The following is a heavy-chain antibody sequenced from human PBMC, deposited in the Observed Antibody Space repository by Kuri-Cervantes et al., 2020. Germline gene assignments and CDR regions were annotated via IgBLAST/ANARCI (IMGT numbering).Heavy chain of an antibody. CDR3: ARERNWGFDY. CDR2: IYYSGST. D-gene: IGHD7-27*01. CDR1: GGSISSSSYY. V-gene: IGHV4-30-4*01. Sequence: LRLSCTVSGGSISSSSYYWSWIRQPPGKGLEWIGYIYYSGSTYYNPSLKSRVTISVDTSKNQFSLKLSSVTAADTAVYYCARERNWGFDYWGQGTLVTVSS. J-gene: IGHJ4*02.